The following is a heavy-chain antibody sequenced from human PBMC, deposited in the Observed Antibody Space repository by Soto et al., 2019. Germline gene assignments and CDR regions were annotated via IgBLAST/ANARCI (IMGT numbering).Heavy chain of an antibody. V-gene: IGHV4-34*01. J-gene: IGHJ6*02. Sequence: PSETLSLTCAVYGGSFSGYYWSWIRQPPGKGLEWIGEINHSGSTNYNPSLKSRVTISVDTSKNQFSLKLSSVTAADTAVYYCARHPVWEWLFGPYYYYGKDVWGQGTTVTVSS. CDR2: INHSGST. CDR1: GGSFSGYY. D-gene: IGHD3-3*01. CDR3: ARHPVWEWLFGPYYYYGKDV.